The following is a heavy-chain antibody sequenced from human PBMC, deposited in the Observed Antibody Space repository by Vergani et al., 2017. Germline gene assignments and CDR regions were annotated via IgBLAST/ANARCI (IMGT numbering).Heavy chain of an antibody. D-gene: IGHD5-12*01. J-gene: IGHJ6*02. CDR3: ARRSQSRYETYYYYGMDV. Sequence: QVQLQESGPGLVKPSEILSLICTVSGGSISSYYWSWIRQPPGKGLEWIGYIYYSGSTNYNPSLKSRVTISVDTSKNQFSLKLSSVTAADTAVYYCARRSQSRYETYYYYGMDVWGQGTTVTVSS. V-gene: IGHV4-59*01. CDR2: IYYSGST. CDR1: GGSISSYY.